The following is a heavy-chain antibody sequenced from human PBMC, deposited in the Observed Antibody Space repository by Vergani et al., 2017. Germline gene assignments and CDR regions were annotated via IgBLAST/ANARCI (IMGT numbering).Heavy chain of an antibody. Sequence: DVQMTESGGGLVKSGGSLRLSCTISGFAFYNYAMSWVRQAPGKGLEWVASISANSKSIYVADSLKGRFTVSRENARNSVFLQMHSLRPEDTAVYYCAREMSNEGFDYWGQGTRVTVS. J-gene: IGHJ4*02. V-gene: IGHV3-21*01. D-gene: IGHD4-11*01. CDR2: ISANSKSI. CDR3: AREMSNEGFDY. CDR1: GFAFYNYA.